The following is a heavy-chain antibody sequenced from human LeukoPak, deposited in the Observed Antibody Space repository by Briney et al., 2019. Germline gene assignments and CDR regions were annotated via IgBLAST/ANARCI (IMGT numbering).Heavy chain of an antibody. Sequence: SETLSLTCTVSGGSISISSYYWSWIRQSPGKGLEWIGYVFYSGKTDYSPSLRSRVSMSVDTSKNQFSLKVTSVTAADTAVYYCANFACCHFDSESGYWGQGTLVTVSS. J-gene: IGHJ4*02. V-gene: IGHV4-61*01. CDR2: VFYSGKT. CDR1: GGSISISSYY. CDR3: ANFACCHFDSESGY. D-gene: IGHD3-9*01.